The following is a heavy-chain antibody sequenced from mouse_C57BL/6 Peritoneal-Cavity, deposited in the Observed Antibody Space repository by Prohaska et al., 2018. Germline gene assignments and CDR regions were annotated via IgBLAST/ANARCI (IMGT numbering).Heavy chain of an antibody. CDR1: GFTFSGFL. V-gene: IGHV11-2*01. J-gene: IGHJ1*01. CDR3: MRYRSNVYLEDWY. Sequence: EVQLLETGGGLVQLGGSRGLSCEGSGFTFSGFLMSWARERSGKSLDWIGDINSDGSAINYSPSIKDRFTIFRDNQKSTLYTQMSNLRSEDTVTCFKMRYRSNVYLEDWY. D-gene: IGHD1-1*01. CDR2: INSDGSAI.